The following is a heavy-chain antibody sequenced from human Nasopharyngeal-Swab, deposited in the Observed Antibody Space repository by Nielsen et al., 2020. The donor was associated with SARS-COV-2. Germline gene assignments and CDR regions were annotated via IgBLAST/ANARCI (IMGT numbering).Heavy chain of an antibody. CDR3: ATDAPGSGFALDT. Sequence: GGSLRLSCAASGFTFSTYAMHWVRQAPGKGLERVTFIWYDGSNKEYADAVKGRFTISRDNSKNTVFLQMNSLRVEDTAVYYCATDAPGSGFALDTWGQGTMVTVLS. CDR2: IWYDGSNK. CDR1: GFTFSTYA. V-gene: IGHV3-30*02. J-gene: IGHJ3*02. D-gene: IGHD3-22*01.